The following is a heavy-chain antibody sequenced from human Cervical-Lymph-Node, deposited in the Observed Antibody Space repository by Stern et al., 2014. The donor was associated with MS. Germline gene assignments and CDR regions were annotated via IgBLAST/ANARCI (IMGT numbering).Heavy chain of an antibody. Sequence: VQLVESGGGLVKPGGSLRLSCAASGFTFNNHAMNWVRQAPGQGLEWVSSIRTRSTNLYYADSVRVRFTISRDNAQNLMYLQMNSLTIEDTAVYYCARINSKILYGMDVWGPGTTVTVSS. CDR1: GFTFNNHA. V-gene: IGHV3-21*06. CDR2: IRTRSTNL. J-gene: IGHJ6*02. CDR3: ARINSKILYGMDV.